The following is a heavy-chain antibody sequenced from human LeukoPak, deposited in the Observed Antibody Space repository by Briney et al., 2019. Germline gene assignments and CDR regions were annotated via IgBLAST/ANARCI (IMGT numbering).Heavy chain of an antibody. D-gene: IGHD6-13*01. J-gene: IGHJ4*02. Sequence: PGGSLRLSCSASKFTFSTYAMHWVRQAPGKGLEYVSTIDGNGTITYYADSVKGRFTISRDNSKNTLYLQMSSLTPEDTAVYYSVGERPDSSSWRFDYWGQGTLVTVSS. CDR3: VGERPDSSSWRFDY. V-gene: IGHV3-64D*06. CDR1: KFTFSTYA. CDR2: IDGNGTIT.